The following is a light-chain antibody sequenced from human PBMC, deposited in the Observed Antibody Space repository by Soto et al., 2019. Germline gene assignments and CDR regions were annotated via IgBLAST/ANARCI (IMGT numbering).Light chain of an antibody. J-gene: IGKJ1*01. Sequence: DIQMTQSPSSLSASVGDRVTITCRASQSISSYLNWYQQKPGKAPKLLIYAASSLQSGVPSRFSGSGSGTDFTLTISSLQPEDFATYYCQPRYSTFWTFGQGTKVEIK. CDR2: AAS. V-gene: IGKV1-39*01. CDR3: QPRYSTFWT. CDR1: QSISSY.